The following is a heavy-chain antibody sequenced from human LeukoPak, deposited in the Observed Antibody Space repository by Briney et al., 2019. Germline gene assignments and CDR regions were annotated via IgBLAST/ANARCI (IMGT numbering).Heavy chain of an antibody. V-gene: IGHV3-30*02. CDR1: GFTFSSYG. CDR3: AKLTGDPLLDYYYYMDV. D-gene: IGHD7-27*01. Sequence: GGSLRLSCAASGFTFSSYGMHWVRQAPGKGLEWVAFIRYDGSNKYYADSVKGRFTISRDNSKNTLYLQMNSLRAEDTAVYYCAKLTGDPLLDYYYYMDVWGKGTTVTVSS. CDR2: IRYDGSNK. J-gene: IGHJ6*03.